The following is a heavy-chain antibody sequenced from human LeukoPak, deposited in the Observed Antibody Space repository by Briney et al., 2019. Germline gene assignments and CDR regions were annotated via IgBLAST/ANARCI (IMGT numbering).Heavy chain of an antibody. J-gene: IGHJ3*02. Sequence: PSETLSLTCAVSGGSISSNNWWIWVRQSPEKGLEWIGEIYHDGSTNYNPSLKSRVTMSVDTSKNQFSLKLSSVTAADTAVYYCARDVNYSGSPSDAFDIWGQGTMVTVSS. CDR1: GGSISSNNW. V-gene: IGHV4-4*02. CDR3: ARDVNYSGSPSDAFDI. CDR2: IYHDGST. D-gene: IGHD1-26*01.